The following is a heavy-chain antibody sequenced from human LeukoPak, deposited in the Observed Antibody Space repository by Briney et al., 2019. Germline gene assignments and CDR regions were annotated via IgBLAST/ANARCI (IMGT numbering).Heavy chain of an antibody. CDR1: GYTFTSYD. V-gene: IGHV1-8*01. CDR3: VRLDQYYYYYMDV. Sequence: ASVKVSCKASGYTFTSYDIDWVRQATGQGLEWMGWMNPNSGNTGYAQEFQGRVTMTRNTSISTAYMELSSLRSEDTAVYYCVRLDQYYYYYMDVWGKGTTVTVSS. J-gene: IGHJ6*03. CDR2: MNPNSGNT.